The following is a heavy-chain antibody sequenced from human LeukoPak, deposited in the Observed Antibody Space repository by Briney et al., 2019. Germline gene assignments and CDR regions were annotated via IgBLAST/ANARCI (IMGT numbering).Heavy chain of an antibody. CDR2: ISGSGGTT. Sequence: KPAGSLRLSCAASGFTFSSYAMSWVRQAPGKGLEWVWAISGSGGTTYYADSVKGRFTISRDNSKNTLYLQMNSLRAEDTAVSYYSKDRSDADMAYHFDYWGQGTLVTVSS. CDR3: SKDRSDADMAYHFDY. J-gene: IGHJ4*02. CDR1: GFTFSSYA. D-gene: IGHD5-18*01. V-gene: IGHV3-23*01.